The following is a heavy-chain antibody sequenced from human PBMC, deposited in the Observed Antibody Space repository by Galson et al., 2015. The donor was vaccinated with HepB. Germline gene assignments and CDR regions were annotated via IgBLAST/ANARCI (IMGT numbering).Heavy chain of an antibody. CDR2: ISAYNGNT. J-gene: IGHJ6*02. CDR1: GYTFTSYG. Sequence: SVKVSCKASGYTFTSYGISWVRQAPGQGLEWMGWISAYNGNTNYAQKLQGRVTMTTDTSTSTAYMELRSLRSDDTAVYYCARGKGYYYGSGSYGRVCYYYGMDVWGQGTTVTVSS. CDR3: ARGKGYYYGSGSYGRVCYYYGMDV. D-gene: IGHD3-10*01. V-gene: IGHV1-18*04.